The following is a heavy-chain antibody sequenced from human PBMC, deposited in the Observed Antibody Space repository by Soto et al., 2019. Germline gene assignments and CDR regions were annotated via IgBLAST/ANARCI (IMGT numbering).Heavy chain of an antibody. CDR3: ARLNGYCVSTNCHSYYGLDV. CDR2: IYSSENT. V-gene: IGHV4-39*01. J-gene: IGHJ6*02. CDR1: GGSVSSNSCS. Sequence: SETLSLTCTVSGGSVSSNSCSWGWIRQSPGKGLEWIGTIYSSENTYYNPSLLSRVTISVDTSKNEFSLRLSSVTAADTAVYYCARLNGYCVSTNCHSYYGLDVWGQGTTVTVSS. D-gene: IGHD2-2*03.